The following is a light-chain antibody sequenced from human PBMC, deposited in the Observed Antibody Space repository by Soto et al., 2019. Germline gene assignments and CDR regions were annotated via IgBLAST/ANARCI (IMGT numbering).Light chain of an antibody. CDR3: CSYSGNYTNV. J-gene: IGLJ1*01. Sequence: QSALTQPRSVSGSPGQSVTISCTGTSSDVGDYNFVSWYQQHPGKAPKLVIYDVSKRPSGVSDRFSGSKPGNTASLTNSGLQADDEADYYCCSYSGNYTNVFGTGTKLTVL. V-gene: IGLV2-11*01. CDR1: SSDVGDYNF. CDR2: DVS.